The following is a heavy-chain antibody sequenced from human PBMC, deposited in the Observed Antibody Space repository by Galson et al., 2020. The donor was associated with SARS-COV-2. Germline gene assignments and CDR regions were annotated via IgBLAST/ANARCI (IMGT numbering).Heavy chain of an antibody. CDR2: ISYDGSNK. CDR1: GFTFSSYG. D-gene: IGHD1-26*01. J-gene: IGHJ6*02. CDR3: AACIVGATKREYYYYYGMDV. Sequence: TGGSLRLSCAASGFTFSSYGMHWVRQAPGKGLEWVAVISYDGSNKYYADSVMGRFTISRDNSKKTLYLQMNSLRAEDTAVYYCAACIVGATKREYYYYYGMDVWGQGTTVTVSS. V-gene: IGHV3-30*03.